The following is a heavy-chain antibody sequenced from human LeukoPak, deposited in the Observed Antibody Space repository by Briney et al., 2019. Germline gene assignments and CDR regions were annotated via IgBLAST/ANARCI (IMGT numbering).Heavy chain of an antibody. Sequence: PSETLSLTCTVSGGSISSSYWSWIRQPPVKVLEWIGYIYYSGSTNYNPSLKSRVTISVDTSNNHFSLKLTSVTAADTAVYYCARATRGSYRELDYWGQGTLVTVSS. CDR2: IYYSGST. J-gene: IGHJ4*02. D-gene: IGHD1-26*01. CDR3: ARATRGSYRELDY. CDR1: GGSISSSY. V-gene: IGHV4-59*01.